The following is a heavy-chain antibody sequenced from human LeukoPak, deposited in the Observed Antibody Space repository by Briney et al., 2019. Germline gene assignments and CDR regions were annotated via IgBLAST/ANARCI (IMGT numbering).Heavy chain of an antibody. CDR3: ARDGSGSYMKNWFDH. J-gene: IGHJ5*02. Sequence: ISAYNGNTNYAQKLQGRVTMTTDTSTSTAYMELRSLRSDDTAVYYCARDGSGSYMKNWFDHWGQGTLVTVSS. V-gene: IGHV1-18*01. D-gene: IGHD3-10*01. CDR2: ISAYNGNT.